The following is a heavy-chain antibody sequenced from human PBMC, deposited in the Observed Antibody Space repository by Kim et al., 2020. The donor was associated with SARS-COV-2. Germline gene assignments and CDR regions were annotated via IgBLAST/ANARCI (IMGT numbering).Heavy chain of an antibody. J-gene: IGHJ4*02. D-gene: IGHD6-19*01. Sequence: GGSLRLSCAASGFTFSSYTMSWVRQAPGKGLEWVSAISASGGSTNYADSVKGRFTISRDNSKNTLYLQMNSLKAEDTAVYYCAKNFKEGSGWGAGGQYYFDYWGQGTLVTVSS. V-gene: IGHV3-23*01. CDR2: ISASGGST. CDR1: GFTFSSYT. CDR3: AKNFKEGSGWGAGGQYYFDY.